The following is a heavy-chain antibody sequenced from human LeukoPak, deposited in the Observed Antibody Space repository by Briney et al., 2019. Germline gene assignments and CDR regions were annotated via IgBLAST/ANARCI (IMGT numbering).Heavy chain of an antibody. V-gene: IGHV3-21*01. Sequence: GGSLRLPCAASGFTFSSYSMNWVRQAPGKGLEWVSSISSSSSYIYYADSVKGRFTISRDNAKNSLYLQMNSLRAEDTAVYYCATYYDYVWGSSPSDYWGQGTLVTVSS. CDR3: ATYYDYVWGSSPSDY. D-gene: IGHD3-16*01. CDR2: ISSSSSYI. CDR1: GFTFSSYS. J-gene: IGHJ4*02.